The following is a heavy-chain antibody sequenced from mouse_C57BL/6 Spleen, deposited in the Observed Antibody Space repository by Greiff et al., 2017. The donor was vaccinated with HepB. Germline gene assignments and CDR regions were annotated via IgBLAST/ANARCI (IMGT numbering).Heavy chain of an antibody. CDR3: ANYYGSSYQAWFAY. D-gene: IGHD1-1*01. Sequence: VKLQESGAELVKPGASVKISCKASGYAFSSYWMNWVKQRPGKGLEWIGQIYPGDGDTNYNGKFKGKATLTADKSSSTAYMQLSSLTSEDSAVYFCANYYGSSYQAWFAYWGQGTLVTVSA. J-gene: IGHJ3*01. CDR1: GYAFSSYW. V-gene: IGHV1-80*01. CDR2: IYPGDGDT.